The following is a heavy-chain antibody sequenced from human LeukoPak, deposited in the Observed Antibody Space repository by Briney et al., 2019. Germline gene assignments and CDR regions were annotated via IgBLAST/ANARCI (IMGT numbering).Heavy chain of an antibody. CDR3: ARESFSGWYDDD. CDR2: ISSSSTYI. CDR1: GFTFSSYS. V-gene: IGHV3-21*01. Sequence: GGSLRLSCAASGFTFSSYSMNWVRQAPGKGLEWVSSISSSSTYIYYADSVKGRFTISRDNAKNSLYLQMDSLRGEDTAVYYCARESFSGWYDDDWGKGTLVTVSS. D-gene: IGHD6-19*01. J-gene: IGHJ4*02.